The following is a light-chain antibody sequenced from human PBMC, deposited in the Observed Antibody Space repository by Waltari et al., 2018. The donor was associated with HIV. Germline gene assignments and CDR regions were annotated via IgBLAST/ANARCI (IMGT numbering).Light chain of an antibody. CDR2: EAI. Sequence: QSALTQPASVSGSPGQSITISCTGTSSDVGNYNLVSWYQQHPGKAPKLIIYEAIKRPSGFYNRISASKSGNTASLTISVLQAEDEADYYCCSYGGSSTWVFGGGTKVTVL. J-gene: IGLJ3*02. V-gene: IGLV2-23*01. CDR1: SSDVGNYNL. CDR3: CSYGGSSTWV.